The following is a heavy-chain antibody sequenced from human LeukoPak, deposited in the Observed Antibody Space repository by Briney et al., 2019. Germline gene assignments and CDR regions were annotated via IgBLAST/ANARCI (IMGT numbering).Heavy chain of an antibody. CDR2: IYYSGST. Sequence: SETLSLTCTVSGGSISSYYWSWIRQPPGKGLEWIGYIYYSGSTNYNPSLKSRVTISVDTSKNQFSLKLSSVTAADTAVYYCARGYSGYDFWPYFDYWGQGTLVTASS. D-gene: IGHD5-12*01. J-gene: IGHJ4*02. V-gene: IGHV4-59*01. CDR3: ARGYSGYDFWPYFDY. CDR1: GGSISSYY.